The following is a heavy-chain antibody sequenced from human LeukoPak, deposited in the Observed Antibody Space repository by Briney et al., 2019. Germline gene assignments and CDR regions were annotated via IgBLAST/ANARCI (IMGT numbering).Heavy chain of an antibody. V-gene: IGHV4-59*08. CDR3: ARASNSGHYYYYAMDV. J-gene: IGHJ6*02. CDR1: GGSISSYY. D-gene: IGHD2-21*01. Sequence: SETLSLTCNVSGGSISSYYWSWIRQPPGKGLEWIGNIYYSGSTNYNSSLKSRVTISVDTSNNQFSLNLTSTTAADTAVYYCARASNSGHYYYYAMDVWGQGTTVTVSS. CDR2: IYYSGST.